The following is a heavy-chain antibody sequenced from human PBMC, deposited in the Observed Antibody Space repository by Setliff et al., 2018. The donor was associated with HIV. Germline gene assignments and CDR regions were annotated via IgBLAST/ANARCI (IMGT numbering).Heavy chain of an antibody. D-gene: IGHD3-22*01. Sequence: PGGSLRLSCAASGFTFSDAWMTWVRQAPGKGLEWVGRIKSKADGGTTDYAAPVKGRFTISRDDSKNTLYLLMNSLQTEDTAVYYCSGGYYDNSGYYFNDAFDIWGQGTMVTVSS. CDR1: GFTFSDAW. CDR3: SGGYYDNSGYYFNDAFDI. CDR2: IKSKADGGTT. J-gene: IGHJ3*02. V-gene: IGHV3-15*01.